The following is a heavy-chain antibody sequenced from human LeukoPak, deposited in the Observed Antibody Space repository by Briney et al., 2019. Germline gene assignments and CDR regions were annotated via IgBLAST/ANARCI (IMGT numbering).Heavy chain of an antibody. V-gene: IGHV3-48*01. Sequence: GGSPRLSCAASGFTFSSYSMNWVRQAPGKGLEWVSYITSSSSTIYYADSVKGRFTISRDNAKNSLYLQMNSLRAEDTALYYCAREPRGYAFDIWGQGTMVTVSS. CDR2: ITSSSSTI. CDR3: AREPRGYAFDI. CDR1: GFTFSSYS. J-gene: IGHJ3*02.